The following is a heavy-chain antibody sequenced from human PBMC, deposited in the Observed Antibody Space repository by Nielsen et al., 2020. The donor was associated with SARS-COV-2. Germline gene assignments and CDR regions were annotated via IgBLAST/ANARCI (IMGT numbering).Heavy chain of an antibody. J-gene: IGHJ6*03. V-gene: IGHV3-74*01. CDR2: INPSGSGT. D-gene: IGHD3-3*01. CDR1: GFTFSSTY. Sequence: GESLKISCSASGFTFSSTYMDWVRQAPGQGLVWVSRINPSGSGTACADSVKGRFAVSRDNAENTVVLQIHSLRVEDTAVYYCAGGADFWSGTQRYYMDVWGKGTTVTVSS. CDR3: AGGADFWSGTQRYYMDV.